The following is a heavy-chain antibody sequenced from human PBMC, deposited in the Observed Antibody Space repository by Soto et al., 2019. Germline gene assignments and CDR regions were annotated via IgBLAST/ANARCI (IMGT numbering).Heavy chain of an antibody. Sequence: PGGSLRLSCAASGFTFSSYAMSWVRQAPGKGLEWVSAISGSGGSTYYADSVKGRFTISRDNSKNTLYLQMNSLRAEDTAVYYCAKGWGGRLRYFHPYVLPYYYYYGMDVWGQGTTVTVSS. CDR1: GFTFSSYA. CDR3: AKGWGGRLRYFHPYVLPYYYYYGMDV. D-gene: IGHD3-9*01. V-gene: IGHV3-23*01. CDR2: ISGSGGST. J-gene: IGHJ6*02.